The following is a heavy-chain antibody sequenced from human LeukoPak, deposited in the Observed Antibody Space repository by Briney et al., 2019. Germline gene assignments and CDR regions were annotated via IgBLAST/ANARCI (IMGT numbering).Heavy chain of an antibody. V-gene: IGHV3-9*03. CDR1: GFTFDDYA. D-gene: IGHD2-8*01. CDR3: ARVSLLMGMDV. Sequence: GRSLRLPCVASGFTFDDYAMHWVRQAPGKGLEWVSGISWNSGDIGYADSVKGRFTISRDNAKNSLYLQMNSLRAEDMALYYCARVSLLMGMDVWGKGTTVTVSS. CDR2: ISWNSGDI. J-gene: IGHJ6*03.